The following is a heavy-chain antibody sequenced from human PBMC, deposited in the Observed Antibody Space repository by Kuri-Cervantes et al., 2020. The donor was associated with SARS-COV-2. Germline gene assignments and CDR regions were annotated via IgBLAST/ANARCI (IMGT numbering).Heavy chain of an antibody. V-gene: IGHV3-74*01. J-gene: IGHJ6*02. CDR2: INSDGSST. CDR3: ARDRYDFWSGLGYYYYGMDV. Sequence: GESLKISCAASGFTFSSYWMHWVRQAPGKGLVWVSRINSDGSSTSYADSVKSRFTIPRDNAKNTLYLQMNSLRAEDTAVYYCARDRYDFWSGLGYYYYGMDVWGQGTTVTVSS. CDR1: GFTFSSYW. D-gene: IGHD3-3*01.